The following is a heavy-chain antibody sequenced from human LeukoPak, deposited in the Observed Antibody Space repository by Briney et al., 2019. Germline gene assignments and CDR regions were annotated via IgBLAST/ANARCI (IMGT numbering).Heavy chain of an antibody. CDR1: GYTFTSYY. J-gene: IGHJ4*02. CDR3: ARIDSSGWYDY. D-gene: IGHD6-19*01. Sequence: ASVKVSCKASGYTFTSYYMHWVRQAPGQGLEWMGIINPSGGSTSYAQKFQGRVTMTRDTSTSTAYMELRSLRSDDTAVYYCARIDSSGWYDYWGQGTLVTVSS. CDR2: INPSGGST. V-gene: IGHV1-46*01.